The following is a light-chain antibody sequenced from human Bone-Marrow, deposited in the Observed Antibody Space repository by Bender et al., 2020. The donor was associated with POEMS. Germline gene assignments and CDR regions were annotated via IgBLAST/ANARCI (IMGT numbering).Light chain of an antibody. CDR1: SSDVGGYNY. CDR3: SSYASSTTPVI. Sequence: QSALIQPPSASGSPGQSVTISCTGTSSDVGGYNYVSWYQQHPGKAPKLMICEVNKRPSGVPDRFSGSQSGNTASLTGTGLQAEDEADYYCSSYASSTTPVIFGGGTKLTVL. V-gene: IGLV2-8*01. CDR2: EVN. J-gene: IGLJ2*01.